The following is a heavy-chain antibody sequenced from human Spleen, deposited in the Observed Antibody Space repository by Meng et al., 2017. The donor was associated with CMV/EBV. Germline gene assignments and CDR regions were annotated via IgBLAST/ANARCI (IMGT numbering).Heavy chain of an antibody. CDR1: EFSFSTYG. D-gene: IGHD6-13*01. V-gene: IGHV3-30*02. J-gene: IGHJ4*02. CDR3: ASDPGKTAAGDPYYFDY. CDR2: IRYDGSKK. Sequence: LSLTCATSEFSFSTYGMHWVRQAPGKGLEWVAFIRYDGSKKYYSDSVRGRFTISRDNSRDTLYLRMNSLIPEDTAVYYCASDPGKTAAGDPYYFDYWGQGTLVTVSS.